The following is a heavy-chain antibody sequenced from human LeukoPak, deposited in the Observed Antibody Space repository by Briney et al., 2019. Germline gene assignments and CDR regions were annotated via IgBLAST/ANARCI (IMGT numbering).Heavy chain of an antibody. CDR1: GGSISSYY. V-gene: IGHV4-59*01. CDR3: AREPERYFDC. Sequence: PSETLSLTCTVSGGSISSYYWSWIRQPPGKGLEWIGYIYYSGSTNYNPSLKSRVTISVDTSKNQFSLKLSSVTAADTAVYYCAREPERYFDCWGQGTLVTVSS. J-gene: IGHJ4*02. CDR2: IYYSGST.